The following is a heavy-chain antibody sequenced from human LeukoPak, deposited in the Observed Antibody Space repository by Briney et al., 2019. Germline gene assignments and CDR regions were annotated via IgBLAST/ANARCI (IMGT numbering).Heavy chain of an antibody. V-gene: IGHV1-18*01. Sequence: ASVKVSCKASGYTFTSYGISWVRQAPGQGLEWMGWISAYNGNTNYAQKLQGRVTMTRDTSTSTVYMELSSLRSEDTAVYYCARDNYGDYLFDYWGQGTLVTVSS. CDR2: ISAYNGNT. CDR3: ARDNYGDYLFDY. J-gene: IGHJ4*02. D-gene: IGHD4-17*01. CDR1: GYTFTSYG.